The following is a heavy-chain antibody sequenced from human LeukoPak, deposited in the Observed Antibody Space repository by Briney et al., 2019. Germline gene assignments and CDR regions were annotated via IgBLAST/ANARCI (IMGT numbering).Heavy chain of an antibody. CDR3: AKVGDYGDYGGFFYGMDV. Sequence: PGGSLRLSCAASGFTFSSYSMNWVRQAPGKGLEWVSYISSSSSTIYYADSVKGRFTISRDNAKNSLYLQMNSLRAEDTAVYYCAKVGDYGDYGGFFYGMDVWGQGTTVTVSS. J-gene: IGHJ6*02. D-gene: IGHD4-17*01. V-gene: IGHV3-48*04. CDR2: ISSSSSTI. CDR1: GFTFSSYS.